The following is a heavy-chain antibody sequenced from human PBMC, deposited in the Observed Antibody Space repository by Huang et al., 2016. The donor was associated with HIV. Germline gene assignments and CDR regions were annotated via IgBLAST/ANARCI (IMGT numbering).Heavy chain of an antibody. D-gene: IGHD2-2*01. J-gene: IGHJ5*02. Sequence: HVRLDQWGAGLLKPSETLTLTCAVYGDSLSGFFWSWISQSPGRGLEWIGEITQSGRTNYNPSLKSRVTIAIATSKKQFSLKLKSVTADDTSTYYCARGRGTSWSFFDTWGQGSFVTVSS. CDR2: ITQSGRT. CDR3: ARGRGTSWSFFDT. V-gene: IGHV4-34*01. CDR1: GDSLSGFF.